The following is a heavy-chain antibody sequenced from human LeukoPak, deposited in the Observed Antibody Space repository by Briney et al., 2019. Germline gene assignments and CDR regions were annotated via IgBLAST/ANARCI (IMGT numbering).Heavy chain of an antibody. D-gene: IGHD3-10*01. CDR2: IYYSGST. CDR1: GGSISSGGYY. Sequence: PSETLSLTCTVSGGSISSGGYYWSWIRQHPGKGLEWIGYIYYSGSTYYNPSLKSRVTISVDTSKNQFSLKLSSVTAADTAVYYCARVWFGETGGWFDPWGQGTLVTVSS. CDR3: ARVWFGETGGWFDP. J-gene: IGHJ5*02. V-gene: IGHV4-31*03.